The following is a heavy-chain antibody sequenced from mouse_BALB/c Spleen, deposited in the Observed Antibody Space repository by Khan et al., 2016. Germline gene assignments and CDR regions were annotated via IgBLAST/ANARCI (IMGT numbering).Heavy chain of an antibody. CDR1: GFSLTSYG. Sequence: QVQLKQSGPGLVAPSQSLSITCTISGFSLTSYGVHWVRQPPGKGLEWLVVIWSDGSTTYNSALKSRLSISKDNTKSQVFFKMHSLQTNDTAMYYCARHENYGSNYCYFEVWGAGTAGTGSS. CDR3: ARHENYGSNYCYFEV. CDR2: IWSDGST. V-gene: IGHV2-6-1*01. J-gene: IGHJ1*01. D-gene: IGHD1-1*01.